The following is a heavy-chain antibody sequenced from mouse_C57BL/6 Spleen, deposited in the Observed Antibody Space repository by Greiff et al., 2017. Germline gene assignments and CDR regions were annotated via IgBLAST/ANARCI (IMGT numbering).Heavy chain of an antibody. D-gene: IGHD1-1*01. CDR2: IHPNSGST. CDR3: ARGYYGSRYYFDY. V-gene: IGHV1-64*01. Sequence: QVQLQQPGAELVKPGASVKLSCKASGYTFTSYWMHWVKQRPGQGLEWIGMIHPNSGSTNYNEKFKSKATLTVDKSSSTAYMQLSSLTSEDSAVYYCARGYYGSRYYFDYWGQGTTLTVSS. CDR1: GYTFTSYW. J-gene: IGHJ2*01.